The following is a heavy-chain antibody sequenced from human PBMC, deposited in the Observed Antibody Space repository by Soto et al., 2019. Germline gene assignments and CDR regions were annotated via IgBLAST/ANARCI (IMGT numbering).Heavy chain of an antibody. Sequence: ASVKVSCKASGYTFTSYGIHWVRQAPGQRLEWMGWINAANGDTKYSPKFQGRVTITRDTSASAAYMELSSLRSEDTAVYYCVRRHVSATGIDWFDPWGQGTLVTVSS. CDR1: GYTFTSYG. J-gene: IGHJ5*02. CDR3: VRRHVSATGIDWFDP. V-gene: IGHV1-3*01. D-gene: IGHD6-13*01. CDR2: INAANGDT.